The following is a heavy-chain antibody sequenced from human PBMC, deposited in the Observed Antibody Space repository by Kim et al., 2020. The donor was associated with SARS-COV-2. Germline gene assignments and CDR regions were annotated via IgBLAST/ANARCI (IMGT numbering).Heavy chain of an antibody. CDR1: GFTFSAYS. D-gene: IGHD3-10*01. CDR2: INRNSRYI. J-gene: IGHJ4*02. Sequence: GGSLRLSCAASGFTFSAYSMNWVRQPPGKGLEWVSSINRNSRYIYDADSVKGRFTISRDNAKNSLYLQMNSLSAEDTAVYYCARVDGSGSYYRFWGQGTLVTVSS. CDR3: ARVDGSGSYYRF. V-gene: IGHV3-21*01.